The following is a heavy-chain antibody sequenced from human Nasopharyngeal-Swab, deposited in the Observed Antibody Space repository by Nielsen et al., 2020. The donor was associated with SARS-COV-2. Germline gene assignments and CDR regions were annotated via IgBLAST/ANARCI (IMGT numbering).Heavy chain of an antibody. CDR1: GFTFNNYN. Sequence: GGSLRLSCAASGFTFNNYNFNWVRQAPGKGLEWVASIRSSISYIYYADSVKGRFTISRDNAKHSLYLQMNSLRAEDTAMYYCARDGLDYDFWSAYFMDVWGQGTTVTVSS. J-gene: IGHJ6*02. CDR3: ARDGLDYDFWSAYFMDV. D-gene: IGHD3-3*01. CDR2: IRSSISYI. V-gene: IGHV3-21*01.